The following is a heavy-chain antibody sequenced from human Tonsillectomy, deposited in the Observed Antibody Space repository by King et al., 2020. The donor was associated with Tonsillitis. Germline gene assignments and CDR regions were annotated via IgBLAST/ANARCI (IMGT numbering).Heavy chain of an antibody. Sequence: VQLVESGGGLVQPGGSLRLSCAASGFTFSAFYLTWVRQAPGKGLEWVANIKPDGSQKNYAGSVKGRFTISRDNAKNLLQRQMNSLRAEDTAVYYCAKVGYTDEGFDYWGQGTLVTVSA. CDR1: GFTFSAFY. D-gene: IGHD5-18*01. CDR3: AKVGYTDEGFDY. V-gene: IGHV3-7*01. CDR2: IKPDGSQK. J-gene: IGHJ4*02.